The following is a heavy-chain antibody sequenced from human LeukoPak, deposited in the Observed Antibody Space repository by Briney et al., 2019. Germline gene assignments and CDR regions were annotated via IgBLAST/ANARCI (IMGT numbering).Heavy chain of an antibody. CDR3: AREVRGSYGY. CDR2: IYSGGST. V-gene: IGHV3-53*01. CDR1: GFTVSSNY. Sequence: PGGSLRLSCAASGFTVSSNYMSWVRQAPGKGLEWVSVIYSGGSTYYADSVKGRFTISRDNSKNTLYLQMNSLGAEDTAVYYCAREVRGSYGYWGQGTLVAVSS. D-gene: IGHD1-26*01. J-gene: IGHJ4*02.